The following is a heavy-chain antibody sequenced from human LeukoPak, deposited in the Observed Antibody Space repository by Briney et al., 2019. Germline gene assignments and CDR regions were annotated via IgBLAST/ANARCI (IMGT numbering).Heavy chain of an antibody. CDR2: IYYSGST. CDR3: ARQSGGGPLPYYYFDY. Sequence: PSQTLSLTCTVSGGSISSGGYYWSWIRQHPGKGLEWIGYIYYSGSTYYNPSLKSRVTISVDTSKNQFSLKLSSVTAADTAVYYCARQSGGGPLPYYYFDYWGQGTLVTVSS. D-gene: IGHD4-23*01. J-gene: IGHJ4*02. V-gene: IGHV4-31*03. CDR1: GGSISSGGYY.